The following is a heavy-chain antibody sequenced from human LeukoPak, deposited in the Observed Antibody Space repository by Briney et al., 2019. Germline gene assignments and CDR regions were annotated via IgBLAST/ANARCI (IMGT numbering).Heavy chain of an antibody. V-gene: IGHV3-23*01. Sequence: GGSLRLSCAASGFTFSSYAMSWVRQAPGKGLEWVSAISGSGGSTYYADPVKGRFTISRDNSKNTLYLQMNSLRAEDTAVYYCAKHYDSSGYYFFDYWGQGTLVTVSS. D-gene: IGHD3-22*01. CDR1: GFTFSSYA. J-gene: IGHJ4*02. CDR2: ISGSGGST. CDR3: AKHYDSSGYYFFDY.